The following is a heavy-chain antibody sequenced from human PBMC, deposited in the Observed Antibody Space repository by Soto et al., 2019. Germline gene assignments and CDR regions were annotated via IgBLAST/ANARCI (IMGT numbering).Heavy chain of an antibody. D-gene: IGHD2-15*01. Sequence: QVQLVQSGAEVKKPGASVKVSCKASGYTFTIYYMHWVRQAPGQGLEWMGIIDPSGGGTSYAQKFQGSLTMTRDTSTSTVYMELSSLRSEDTAVYYCARDRVDCSGGNCWRSVEDTWGQRTLVTVSS. J-gene: IGHJ5*02. CDR1: GYTFTIYY. CDR2: IDPSGGGT. V-gene: IGHV1-46*01. CDR3: ARDRVDCSGGNCWRSVEDT.